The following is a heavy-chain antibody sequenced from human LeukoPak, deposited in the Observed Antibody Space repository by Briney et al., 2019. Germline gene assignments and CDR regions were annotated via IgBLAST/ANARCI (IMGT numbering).Heavy chain of an antibody. V-gene: IGHV4-34*01. CDR2: INHSGST. J-gene: IGHJ4*02. D-gene: IGHD3-22*01. CDR1: GGSFSGYY. CDR3: ARHSRITMIVVV. Sequence: SETLSLTCAVYGGSFSGYYWSWIRQPPGKGLEWIGEINHSGSTNYNPSLKSRVTISVDTSKNQFSLKLSSVTAADTAVYYCARHSRITMIVVVWGQGTLVTVSS.